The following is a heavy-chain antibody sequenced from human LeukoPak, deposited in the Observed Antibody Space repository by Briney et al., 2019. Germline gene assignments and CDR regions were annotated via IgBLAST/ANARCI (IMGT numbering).Heavy chain of an antibody. CDR3: ASGVNSSGYIGRDYFDY. V-gene: IGHV4-34*01. Sequence: PSETPSLTCAVCGGSFSGYYWSWLRQPPGKGLEWIGEINHSGSTNYNPSLKSRVTISVDASKNQLSPKLSSVTAADTAVYYCASGVNSSGYIGRDYFDYWGQGTLVTVSS. CDR2: INHSGST. J-gene: IGHJ4*02. D-gene: IGHD3-22*01. CDR1: GGSFSGYY.